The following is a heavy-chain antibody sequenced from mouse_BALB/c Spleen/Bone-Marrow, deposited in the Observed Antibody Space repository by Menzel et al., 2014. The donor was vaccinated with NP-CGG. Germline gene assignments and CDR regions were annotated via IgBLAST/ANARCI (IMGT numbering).Heavy chain of an antibody. D-gene: IGHD1-2*01. Sequence: VQLQQSGAELVKPWASVKLSCTASGFNIKDSYMHWVKQRPEQGLEWIGRIYPAIVSTKYDPKFQGKAPITADTSCNSAYLQLSKLTSEDTDVYYCARRSRLRQAIDYLGQGTPVTVSS. CDR3: ARRSRLRQAIDY. J-gene: IGHJ4*01. CDR1: GFNIKDSY. CDR2: IYPAIVST. V-gene: IGHV14-3*02.